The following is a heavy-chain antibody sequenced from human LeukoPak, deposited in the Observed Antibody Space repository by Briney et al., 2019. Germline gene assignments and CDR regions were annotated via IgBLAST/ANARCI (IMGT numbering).Heavy chain of an antibody. Sequence: SETLSLTCTVSGDSISSYYWSWIRQPPGKGLEWIGYISYSGSTNFNPSLKSRVTMSVDTSKNQFSLKLSSVTAADTAVYYCARDGGAANNWFDPWGQGILVTVSS. CDR2: ISYSGST. J-gene: IGHJ5*02. CDR3: ARDGGAANNWFDP. D-gene: IGHD3-16*01. V-gene: IGHV4-59*01. CDR1: GDSISSYY.